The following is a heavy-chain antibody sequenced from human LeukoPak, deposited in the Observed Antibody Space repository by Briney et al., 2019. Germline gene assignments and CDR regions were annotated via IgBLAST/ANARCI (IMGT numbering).Heavy chain of an antibody. D-gene: IGHD4-17*01. Sequence: SETLSLTCAVYGGSFSGYYWSWIRQPPGKGLEWIGEINHSGSTNYNPSLKSRVTISVDTSKNQFSLKLSSVTAADTAVYYCARRGRSYGDLWWFDPWGQGTLVTVSS. CDR1: GGSFSGYY. CDR2: INHSGST. V-gene: IGHV4-34*01. CDR3: ARRGRSYGDLWWFDP. J-gene: IGHJ5*02.